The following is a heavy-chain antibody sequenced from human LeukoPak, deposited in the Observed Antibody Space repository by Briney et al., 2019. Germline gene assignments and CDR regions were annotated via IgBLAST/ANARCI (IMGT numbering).Heavy chain of an antibody. Sequence: ASVKVSCKASGYTFTGYYMHWVRQAPGQGLEWMGWINPNSGGTNYAQKFQGRVTMTRDTSISTAYMELSRLRSDDTAVYYCARDPEWRGYVYYFDYWGQGTLVTVSS. CDR2: INPNSGGT. CDR3: ARDPEWRGYVYYFDY. D-gene: IGHD5-12*01. CDR1: GYTFTGYY. V-gene: IGHV1-2*02. J-gene: IGHJ4*02.